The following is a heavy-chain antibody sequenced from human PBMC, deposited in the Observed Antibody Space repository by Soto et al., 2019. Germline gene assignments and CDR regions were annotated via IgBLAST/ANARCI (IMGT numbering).Heavy chain of an antibody. CDR2: IYTSGST. Sequence: QVQLQESGPGLVKPSETLSLTCTVSGGSISSYYWSWIRQPAGKGLEWIGRIYTSGSTNYNPSLNSRVTMSVDTSKHQFALKLSSVTAADTAVYYCARSEGRGGGLRVGELSALDYWGQGTLVTVSS. D-gene: IGHD3-16*02. J-gene: IGHJ4*02. V-gene: IGHV4-4*07. CDR3: ARSEGRGGGLRVGELSALDY. CDR1: GGSISSYY.